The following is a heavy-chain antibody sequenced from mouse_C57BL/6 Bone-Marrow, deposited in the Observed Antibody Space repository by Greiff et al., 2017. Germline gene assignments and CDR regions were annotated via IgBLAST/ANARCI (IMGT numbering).Heavy chain of an antibody. V-gene: IGHV14-3*01. CDR1: GFNIKNTY. J-gene: IGHJ4*01. D-gene: IGHD1-1*01. Sequence: VQLKQSVAELVRPGASVKLSCTASGFNIKNTYMHWVKQRPEQGLEWIGRIDPANGNTKYAPKFQGKATITADTSSNTAYLQLSSLTSEDTAIYYCARSRITTVVAGAMDYWGQGTSVTVSS. CDR2: IDPANGNT. CDR3: ARSRITTVVAGAMDY.